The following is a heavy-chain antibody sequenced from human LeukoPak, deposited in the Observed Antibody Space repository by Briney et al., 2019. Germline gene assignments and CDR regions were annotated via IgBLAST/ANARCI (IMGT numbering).Heavy chain of an antibody. CDR1: YDSITSSNW. D-gene: IGHD6-19*01. Sequence: SGTLSLTCAVSYDSITSSNWWSWIRQSPGKGLEWIGEIFHGGSPNYNPSLKSRVTMSVDKSKNQFSLNLSSVTAADPAIYYCARGQAVAAGNWFDPWGQGTLVTVSS. V-gene: IGHV4-4*02. CDR3: ARGQAVAAGNWFDP. J-gene: IGHJ5*02. CDR2: IFHGGSP.